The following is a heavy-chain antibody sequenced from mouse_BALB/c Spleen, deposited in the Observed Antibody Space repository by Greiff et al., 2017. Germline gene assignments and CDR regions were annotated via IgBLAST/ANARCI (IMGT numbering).Heavy chain of an antibody. CDR1: GYSITSDYA. V-gene: IGHV3-2*02. Sequence: EVKLVESGPGLVKPSQSLSLTCTVTGYSITSDYAWNCIRQFPGNKLEWMGYISYSGSTSYNPSLKSRISITRDTSKNQFFLQLNSVTTEDTATYYCERNYGSSYGDYAMDYWGQGTSVTVSS. J-gene: IGHJ4*01. CDR3: ERNYGSSYGDYAMDY. D-gene: IGHD1-1*01. CDR2: ISYSGST.